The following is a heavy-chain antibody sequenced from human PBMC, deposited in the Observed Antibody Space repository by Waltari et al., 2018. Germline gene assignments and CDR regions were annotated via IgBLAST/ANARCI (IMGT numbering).Heavy chain of an antibody. CDR2: IIPILGIA. CDR1: GGTFSSYT. Sequence: QVQLVQSGAEVKKPGSSVKVSCKASGGTFSSYTISWVRQAPGQGLEWRGRIIPILGIANYAQKFQGRVTITADKSTSTAYMELSSLRSEDTAVYYCARDGGHYCSGGSCYPSAYYYYGMDVWGQGTTVTVSS. D-gene: IGHD2-15*01. V-gene: IGHV1-69*08. J-gene: IGHJ6*02. CDR3: ARDGGHYCSGGSCYPSAYYYYGMDV.